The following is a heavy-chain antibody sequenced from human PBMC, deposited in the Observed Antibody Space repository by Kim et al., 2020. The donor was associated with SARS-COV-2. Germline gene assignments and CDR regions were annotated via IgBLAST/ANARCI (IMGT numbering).Heavy chain of an antibody. J-gene: IGHJ6*02. Sequence: SETLSLTCTVSGGSISSGSYYWSWIRQPAGKGLEWIGRIYTSGSTNYNPSLKSRVTISVDTSKNQFSLKLSSVTAADTAVYYCARVLSAGLYYYGMDVWGQGTTVTVSS. V-gene: IGHV4-61*02. CDR1: GGSISSGSYY. D-gene: IGHD6-25*01. CDR3: ARVLSAGLYYYGMDV. CDR2: IYTSGST.